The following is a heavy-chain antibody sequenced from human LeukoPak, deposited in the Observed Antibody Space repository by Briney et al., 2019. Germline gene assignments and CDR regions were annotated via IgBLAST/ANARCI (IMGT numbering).Heavy chain of an antibody. J-gene: IGHJ4*02. CDR2: ISSSSSSTI. Sequence: PGGSLRLSCAASGFTFSTYSMNWVRQAPGKGLEWVSYISSSSSSTIYYADSVKGRFIISRDNAKNSLYLQMNSLRAEDTAVYYCARVDCSSTSCYTPYYWGQGTLVTVSS. CDR1: GFTFSTYS. D-gene: IGHD2-2*02. CDR3: ARVDCSSTSCYTPYY. V-gene: IGHV3-48*01.